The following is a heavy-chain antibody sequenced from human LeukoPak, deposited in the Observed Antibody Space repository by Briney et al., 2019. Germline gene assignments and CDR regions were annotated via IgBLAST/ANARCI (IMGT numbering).Heavy chain of an antibody. CDR2: IYHSGST. V-gene: IGHV4-4*02. J-gene: IGHJ4*02. D-gene: IGHD3-9*01. Sequence: SETLSLTCAVSGGSISSSNWWSWVRQPPGKGLEWIGEIYHSGSTNYNPSLKSRVTISVDKSKNQFSLKLSSVTAADTAVYYCASSALRYFDWFRQKRFYFDYWGQGTLVTVSS. CDR3: ASSALRYFDWFRQKRFYFDY. CDR1: GGSISSSNW.